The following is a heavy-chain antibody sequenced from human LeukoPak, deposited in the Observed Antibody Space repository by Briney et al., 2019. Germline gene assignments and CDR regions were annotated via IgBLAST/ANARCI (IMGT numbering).Heavy chain of an antibody. J-gene: IGHJ4*02. Sequence: GESLKISCKTSGYSFTSYWITWVRQMPGKGLEWMGRIDPSDSYTNYSPSFQGHVTISADKSISTAYLQWSSLKASDTAMYYCARLWGSLYYFDSWGRGTLVTVSS. CDR3: ARLWGSLYYFDS. V-gene: IGHV5-10-1*01. CDR2: IDPSDSYT. CDR1: GYSFTSYW. D-gene: IGHD3-16*01.